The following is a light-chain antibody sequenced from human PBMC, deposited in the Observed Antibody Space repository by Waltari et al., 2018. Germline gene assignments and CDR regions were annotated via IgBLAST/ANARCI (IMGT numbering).Light chain of an antibody. CDR3: QQYDSSWT. CDR1: QSVTSS. CDR2: GAS. V-gene: IGKV3-20*01. J-gene: IGKJ1*01. Sequence: EIVLTQSPGTPSLSPGERATLSCRASQSVTSSLAWYQQKPGQAPRLIIYGASTRATGFPDRFSGSGSGTDFTLTIGRLEPEDFAVYYCQQYDSSWTFGQGTNLEIK.